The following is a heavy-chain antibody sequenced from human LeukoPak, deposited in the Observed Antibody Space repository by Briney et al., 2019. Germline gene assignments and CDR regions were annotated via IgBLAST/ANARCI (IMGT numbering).Heavy chain of an antibody. D-gene: IGHD2-8*01. CDR3: ARAPRLVHAIWVKSWFDP. Sequence: PSETLSLTCAVYGGSFSGYYWSWIRQPPGKGLEWIGEINHSGSTNYNPSLKSRVTISVDTSKNQFSLKLSSVTAADTAVYYCARAPRLVHAIWVKSWFDPWGQGTLVTVSS. CDR1: GGSFSGYY. CDR2: INHSGST. J-gene: IGHJ5*02. V-gene: IGHV4-34*01.